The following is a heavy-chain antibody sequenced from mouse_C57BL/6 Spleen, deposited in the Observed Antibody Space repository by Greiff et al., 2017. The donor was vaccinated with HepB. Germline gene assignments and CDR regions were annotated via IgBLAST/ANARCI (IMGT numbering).Heavy chain of an antibody. CDR2: INPSSGYT. J-gene: IGHJ2*01. V-gene: IGHV1-4*01. CDR3: ADGNYLDY. CDR1: GYTFTSYT. Sequence: VHLVESGAELARPGASVKMSCKASGYTFTSYTMHWVKQRPGQGLEWIGYINPSSGYTKYNQKFKDKATLTADKSSSTAYMQLSSLTSEDSAVYYCADGNYLDYWGQGTTLTVSS. D-gene: IGHD2-1*01.